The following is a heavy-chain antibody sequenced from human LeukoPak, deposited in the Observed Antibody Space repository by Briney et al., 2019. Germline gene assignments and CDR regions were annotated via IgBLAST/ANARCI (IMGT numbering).Heavy chain of an antibody. D-gene: IGHD7-27*01. CDR1: GGTFSSYA. J-gene: IGHJ4*02. V-gene: IGHV1-69*05. Sequence: SVKVSCKASGGTFSSYAISWVRQAPGQGLEWIGGIIPIFGTANYAQKFQGRVTITTDESTSTAYMELSSLRSEDTAAYYCARHGLGHPGPFFDYWGQGTLVTVSS. CDR3: ARHGLGHPGPFFDY. CDR2: IIPIFGTA.